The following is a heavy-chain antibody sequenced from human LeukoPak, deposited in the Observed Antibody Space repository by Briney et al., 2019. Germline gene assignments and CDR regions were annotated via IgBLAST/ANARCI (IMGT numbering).Heavy chain of an antibody. V-gene: IGHV3-23*01. CDR2: ISGSGGST. CDR1: GFTVSSYA. D-gene: IGHD2-2*01. J-gene: IGHJ2*01. CDR3: AKRPAAYYWYFDL. Sequence: GGSLRLSCAASGFTVSSYAMSWVGQAPGKGLEWVSAISGSGGSTYYADSVKGRFTISRDNSKNTLYLQMNSLRAEDTAVYYCAKRPAAYYWYFDLWGRGTLVTVSS.